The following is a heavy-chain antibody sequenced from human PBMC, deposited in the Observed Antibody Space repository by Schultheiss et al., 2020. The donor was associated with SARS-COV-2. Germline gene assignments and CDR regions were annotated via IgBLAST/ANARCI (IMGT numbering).Heavy chain of an antibody. CDR2: IWYDGSNK. D-gene: IGHD5-24*01. CDR1: GFTFSSYG. V-gene: IGHV3-33*01. Sequence: GGSLRLSCAASGFTFSSYGMHWVRQAPGKGLEWVAVIWYDGSNKYYADSVKGRFTISRDNSKNTLYLQMNSLRAEDTAVYYCARASRDGYPDAFDIWGQGTMVTVSS. CDR3: ARASRDGYPDAFDI. J-gene: IGHJ3*02.